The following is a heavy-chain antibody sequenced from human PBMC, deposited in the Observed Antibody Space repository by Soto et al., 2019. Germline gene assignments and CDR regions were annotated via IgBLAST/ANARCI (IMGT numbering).Heavy chain of an antibody. CDR1: GFTFSSYG. CDR3: AKGPHEAGTGYYYYYYYMDV. V-gene: IGHV3-30*18. D-gene: IGHD6-19*01. Sequence: QVQLVESGGGVVQPGRSLRLSCAASGFTFSSYGMHWVRQAPGKGLEWVAVISYDGSNKYYADSVKGRFTISRDNSKNTLYLQMGSLRAEDKAVYYCAKGPHEAGTGYYYYYYYMDVLGKGTTVTVFS. J-gene: IGHJ6*03. CDR2: ISYDGSNK.